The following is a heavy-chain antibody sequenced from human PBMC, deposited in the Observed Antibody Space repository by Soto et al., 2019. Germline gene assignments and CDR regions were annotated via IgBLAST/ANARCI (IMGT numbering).Heavy chain of an antibody. CDR3: ARVMGATYYYDSSGLYYFDY. CDR1: GYTFTSYG. J-gene: IGHJ4*02. D-gene: IGHD3-22*01. CDR2: ISAYNGNT. Sequence: ASVKVSCKASGYTFTSYGISWVRQAPGQGLEWMGWISAYNGNTNYAQKLQGRVTMTTDASTSTAYMELRSLRSDDTAVYYCARVMGATYYYDSSGLYYFDYWGQGTLVTVSS. V-gene: IGHV1-18*01.